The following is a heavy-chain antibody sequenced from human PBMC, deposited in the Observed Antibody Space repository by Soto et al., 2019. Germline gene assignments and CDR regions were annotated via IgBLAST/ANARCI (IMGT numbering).Heavy chain of an antibody. CDR3: AKDLGQQLFYYYGMDV. V-gene: IGHV3-23*01. CDR1: GFTFSSYA. D-gene: IGHD6-13*01. CDR2: ISGSGGST. J-gene: IGHJ6*02. Sequence: PGGSQRLSCAASGFTFSSYAMSWVRQAPGKGLEWVSAISGSGGSTYYADSVKGRFTISRDNSKNALYLQMNSLRAEDTAVYYCAKDLGQQLFYYYGMDVWGQGTTVTVSS.